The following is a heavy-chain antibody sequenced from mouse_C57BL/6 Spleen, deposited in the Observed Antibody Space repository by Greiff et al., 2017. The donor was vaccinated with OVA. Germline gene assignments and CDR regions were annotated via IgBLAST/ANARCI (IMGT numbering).Heavy chain of an antibody. CDR3: ARSRGNYGGYFDV. D-gene: IGHD2-1*01. J-gene: IGHJ1*03. CDR2: IYPGDGDT. CDR1: GYAFSSYW. Sequence: QVQLKESGAELVKPGASVKISCKASGYAFSSYWMNWVKQRPGKGLEWIGQIYPGDGDTNYNGKFKGKATLTADKSSSTAYMQLSSLTSEDSAVYFCARSRGNYGGYFDVWGTGTTVTVSS. V-gene: IGHV1-80*01.